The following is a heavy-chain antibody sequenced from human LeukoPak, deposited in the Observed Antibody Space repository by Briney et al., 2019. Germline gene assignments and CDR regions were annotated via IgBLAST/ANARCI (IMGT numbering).Heavy chain of an antibody. V-gene: IGHV4-31*03. J-gene: IGHJ4*02. CDR3: ARIDTGGADC. D-gene: IGHD2-8*02. CDR2: ISYSGST. Sequence: SETLSLTCTVSGGSFNSGGSYWSWIRQHPGNGLEWIGYISYSGSTYYSPSLKSRITISVDTSKNQFSLKLSSVTAADTAVYYCARIDTGGADCWGQGTLVTVSS. CDR1: GGSFNSGGSY.